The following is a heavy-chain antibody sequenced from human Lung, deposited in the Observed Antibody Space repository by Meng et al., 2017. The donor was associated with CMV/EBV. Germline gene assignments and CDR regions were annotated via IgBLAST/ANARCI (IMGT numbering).Heavy chain of an antibody. J-gene: IGHJ4*02. D-gene: IGHD2-8*01. V-gene: IGHV3-15*01. CDR2: IQSNTDGGTP. CDR1: GFTFSNVW. CDR3: TTDPGNGMYLPFDS. Sequence: GESLKISCAASGFTFSNVWMSWVRQAPGKGLEWVGRIQSNTDGGTPIYGAPAKGRFTISRDDSKSTLFLQLNSLKVEDTAVYYCTTDPGNGMYLPFDSWGQGTLDTVSS.